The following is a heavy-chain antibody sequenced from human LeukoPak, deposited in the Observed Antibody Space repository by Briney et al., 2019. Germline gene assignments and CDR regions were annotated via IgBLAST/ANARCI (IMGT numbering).Heavy chain of an antibody. D-gene: IGHD6-13*01. Sequence: GGSLRLSCAVSGFTFSSYWMSWFRQAPGKGLEWVSVIYSGGSTYYADSVKGRFTISRDNSKNTLYLQMNSLRAEDTAVYYCASNLPYSSSWFNFDYWGQGTLVTVSS. CDR3: ASNLPYSSSWFNFDY. J-gene: IGHJ4*02. CDR2: IYSGGST. V-gene: IGHV3-53*01. CDR1: GFTFSSYW.